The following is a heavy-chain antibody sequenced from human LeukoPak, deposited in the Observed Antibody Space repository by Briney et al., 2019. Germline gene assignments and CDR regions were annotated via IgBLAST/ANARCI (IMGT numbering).Heavy chain of an antibody. D-gene: IGHD3-22*01. Sequence: WVRQAPGKGLEWIGSIYYSGSTYYNPSLKSRVTISVDTSKNQFSLKLSSVTAADTAVYYCARADSSGYYFLLDAFDIWGQGTMVTVSS. V-gene: IGHV4-39*01. CDR3: ARADSSGYYFLLDAFDI. CDR2: IYYSGST. J-gene: IGHJ3*02.